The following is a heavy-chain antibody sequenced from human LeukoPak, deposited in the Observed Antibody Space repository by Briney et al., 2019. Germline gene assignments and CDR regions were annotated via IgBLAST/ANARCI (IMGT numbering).Heavy chain of an antibody. D-gene: IGHD3-22*01. CDR3: VSTTYYYDSSGYYFLDY. Sequence: SETLSLTCTVSGDSISSYYWSWIRQPAGKGLEWIGRIYTSGSTNYNPSLKNRVTMSVDTSKNQFSLKLSSVTAADTAVYYCVSTTYYYDSSGYYFLDYWGQGTLVTVSS. CDR2: IYTSGST. J-gene: IGHJ4*02. V-gene: IGHV4-4*07. CDR1: GDSISSYY.